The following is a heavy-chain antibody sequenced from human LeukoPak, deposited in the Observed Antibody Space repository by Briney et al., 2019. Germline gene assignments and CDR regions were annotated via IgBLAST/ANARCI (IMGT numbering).Heavy chain of an antibody. CDR3: AKDSTDSGYPFDY. J-gene: IGHJ4*02. CDR2: ISSNGGST. CDR1: GFTFSSYA. D-gene: IGHD5-12*01. V-gene: IGHV3-64*01. Sequence: PGGALRLSCAASGFTFSSYAMHWVRQAPGKGLEYVSAISSNGGSTYYANSVKGRFTISRDNSKNTLYLQMGSLRAEDMAVYYCAKDSTDSGYPFDYWGQGTLVTVSS.